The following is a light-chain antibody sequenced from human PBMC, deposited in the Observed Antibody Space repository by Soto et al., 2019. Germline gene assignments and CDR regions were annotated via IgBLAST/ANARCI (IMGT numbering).Light chain of an antibody. Sequence: QAVVTQEPSFSVSPGETVTLTCGLSSGSVSTGYYPTWYQQTPGQAPFTLIYSTNTPSSGVPNRFSGSILGGKAALTITGAQAHDEGDYYCVLYMGSGIWVFGGGTKLTVL. CDR2: STN. CDR3: VLYMGSGIWV. J-gene: IGLJ3*02. V-gene: IGLV8-61*01. CDR1: SGSVSTGYY.